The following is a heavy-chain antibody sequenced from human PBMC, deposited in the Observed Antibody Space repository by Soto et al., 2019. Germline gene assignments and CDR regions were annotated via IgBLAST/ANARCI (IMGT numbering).Heavy chain of an antibody. J-gene: IGHJ3*02. CDR1: GYTFTIYG. CDR2: ISAYNGNT. Sequence: ASVKVSCKASGYTFTIYGIIWVRQAPGQGLEWMGWISAYNGNTNYAQKLQGRVTMTTDTSTSTAYMELRSLRSDDTAVYYCARTVGATYAFDIWGQGTMVTVSS. CDR3: ARTVGATYAFDI. V-gene: IGHV1-18*01. D-gene: IGHD1-26*01.